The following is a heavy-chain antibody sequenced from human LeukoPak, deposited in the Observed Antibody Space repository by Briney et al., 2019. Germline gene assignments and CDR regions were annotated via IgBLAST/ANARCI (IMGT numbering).Heavy chain of an antibody. Sequence: GRSLRLSCAASGFTFSTYGIHWVRQAPGKGLEWVAVISSDGSNIFYGDSVKGRFTISGEDSRNTLYLQMNSLRAEDTAVYYCAKDAGVPSGSGQLYNWFDPWGQGTLVTVSS. CDR1: GFTFSTYG. D-gene: IGHD3-10*01. CDR2: ISSDGSNI. V-gene: IGHV3-30*18. J-gene: IGHJ5*02. CDR3: AKDAGVPSGSGQLYNWFDP.